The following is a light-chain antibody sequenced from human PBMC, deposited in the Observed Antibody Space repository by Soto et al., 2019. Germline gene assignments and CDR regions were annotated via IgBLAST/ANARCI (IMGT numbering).Light chain of an antibody. CDR2: SAS. CDR3: QQYYGSPIT. V-gene: IGKV4-1*01. J-gene: IGKJ3*01. CDR1: QSLLSSSNNKNY. Sequence: DIVMTQSPNSLAVCLGERATINCKSSQSLLSSSNNKNYLAWFQQKPGQAPKLLISSASTRYSGVPDRFSGSGSGTDFTLTINSLQAEDVAVYYCQQYYGSPITFGPGTKLEIK.